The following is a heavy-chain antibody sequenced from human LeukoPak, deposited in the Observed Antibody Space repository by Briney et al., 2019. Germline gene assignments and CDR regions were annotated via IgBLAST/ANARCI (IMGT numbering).Heavy chain of an antibody. D-gene: IGHD6-19*01. CDR1: GFTFSSYA. Sequence: PGGSLRLSCAASGFTFSSYAMSRVRQAPGKGLEWVSSISGSGVSTFYADSVKGRFTISRDNSENTLFLRLNSLRAEDTALYYCAKDGPSSGWSRGDFDYWGQGSLVTVSS. CDR3: AKDGPSSGWSRGDFDY. V-gene: IGHV3-23*01. CDR2: ISGSGVST. J-gene: IGHJ4*02.